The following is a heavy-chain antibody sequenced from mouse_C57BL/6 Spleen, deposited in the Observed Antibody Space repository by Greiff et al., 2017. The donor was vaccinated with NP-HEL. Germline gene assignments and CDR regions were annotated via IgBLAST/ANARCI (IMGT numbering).Heavy chain of an antibody. D-gene: IGHD1-1*01. CDR1: GYTFTDYY. CDR3: ARPYYYGSSYGLFAY. V-gene: IGHV1-76*01. Sequence: VQLQQSGAELVRPGASVKLSCKASGYTFTDYYINWVKQRPGQGLEWIARIYPGSGNTYYNEKFKGKATLTAEKSSSTAYMQLSSLTSEDSAVYFCARPYYYGSSYGLFAYWGQGTLVTVSA. J-gene: IGHJ3*01. CDR2: IYPGSGNT.